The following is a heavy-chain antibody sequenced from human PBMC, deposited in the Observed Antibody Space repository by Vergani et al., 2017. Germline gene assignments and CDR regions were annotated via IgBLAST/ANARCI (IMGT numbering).Heavy chain of an antibody. CDR1: GFTFTNYG. CDR2: TRYDGIVE. V-gene: IGHV3-30*02. Sequence: QVQLVESGGGVVQPGGSLSLSCAASGFTFTNYGMHWVRQAPGKGLEWVAFTRYDGIVEYYGDSVGGRFTISRDNSKNTLYLQMNILRPEDTAVYYCATAGAAYCRGASCYDFFEYWGQGPLVTVAS. J-gene: IGHJ4*02. CDR3: ATAGAAYCRGASCYDFFEY. D-gene: IGHD2-15*01.